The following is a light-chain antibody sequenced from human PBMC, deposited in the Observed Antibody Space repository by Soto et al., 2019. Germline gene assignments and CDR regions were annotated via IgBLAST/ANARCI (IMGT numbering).Light chain of an antibody. CDR3: SSYTSSSTPYV. CDR1: SNDIGGYDY. CDR2: DVS. J-gene: IGLJ1*01. Sequence: QSALTQAASVSGSPGQSITISCTGTSNDIGGYDYVSWYQHHPGKAPKLIIYDVSNRPSGVSDRFSASKSGNTASLTISGLQAEDEADYYCSSYTSSSTPYVFGTGTKLTVL. V-gene: IGLV2-14*03.